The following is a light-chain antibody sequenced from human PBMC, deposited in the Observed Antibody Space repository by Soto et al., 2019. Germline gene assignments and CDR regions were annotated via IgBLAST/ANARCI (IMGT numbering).Light chain of an antibody. V-gene: IGKV1-12*01. J-gene: IGKJ5*01. CDR3: QQSNCCPVT. CDR2: AAS. Sequence: IQINKFPSTLSGSVGERVTITCRASQTISSWLAWYQQKPGKAPNLLIYAASSLQSGVPSRFSGSESGTDFTLTISSLQPEDCTLYFCQQSNCCPVTFGQGTRLEIK. CDR1: QTISSW.